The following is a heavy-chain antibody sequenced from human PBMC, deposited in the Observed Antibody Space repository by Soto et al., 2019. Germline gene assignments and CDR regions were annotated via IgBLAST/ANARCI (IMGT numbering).Heavy chain of an antibody. D-gene: IGHD2-15*01. CDR2: INHSGST. V-gene: IGHV4-34*01. J-gene: IGHJ3*02. CDR3: ARDDVVPGTFDI. Sequence: SETLSLTCAVYGGSFSGYYWSWIRQPPGKGLEWIGEINHSGSTNYNPSLKSRVTISVDTSKNQFSLKLSSVTAADTAVYYCARDDVVPGTFDIWGQGTMVTVSS. CDR1: GGSFSGYY.